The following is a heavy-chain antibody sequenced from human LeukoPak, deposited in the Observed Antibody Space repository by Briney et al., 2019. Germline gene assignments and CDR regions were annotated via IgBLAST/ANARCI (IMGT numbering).Heavy chain of an antibody. CDR2: ISASSSTT. CDR3: AKDALPRSSGWYHWFDP. J-gene: IGHJ5*02. CDR1: GYTFSDYA. V-gene: IGHV3-23*01. D-gene: IGHD6-19*01. Sequence: QTGGSLRLSCVGSGYTFSDYAMSWVRQSPGKGLEWVAAISASSSTTYYADSVKGRLTISRANSKNALYLHMNSLRAEDTAVYYCAKDALPRSSGWYHWFDPWGQGTLVTVSS.